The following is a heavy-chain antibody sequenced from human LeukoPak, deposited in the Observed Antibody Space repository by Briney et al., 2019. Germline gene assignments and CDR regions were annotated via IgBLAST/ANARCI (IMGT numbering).Heavy chain of an antibody. CDR1: GYTFIGYY. Sequence: ASVKVSCRASGYTFIGYYMHWVRQAPGEGLEWMGWINPNSGGTKYAQKFQGWVTMTRDTSINTAYMELSRLRSDDTAVYYCARGEDYGDYALSGMDVWGQGTTVTVSS. V-gene: IGHV1-2*04. CDR3: ARGEDYGDYALSGMDV. J-gene: IGHJ6*02. D-gene: IGHD4-17*01. CDR2: INPNSGGT.